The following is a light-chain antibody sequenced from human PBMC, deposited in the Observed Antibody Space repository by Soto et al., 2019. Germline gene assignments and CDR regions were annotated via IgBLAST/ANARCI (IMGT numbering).Light chain of an antibody. Sequence: QSALTQPRSVSGSPGQSVTISCTGTSSDVGGYNYVSWYQQHPGKAPKLMIYDVSKRPSGVPDRFSGSKSGNTDSLTISGLQAEDEADYLCCSYAGSYDVFGPGTKLTVL. V-gene: IGLV2-11*01. J-gene: IGLJ1*01. CDR1: SSDVGGYNY. CDR3: CSYAGSYDV. CDR2: DVS.